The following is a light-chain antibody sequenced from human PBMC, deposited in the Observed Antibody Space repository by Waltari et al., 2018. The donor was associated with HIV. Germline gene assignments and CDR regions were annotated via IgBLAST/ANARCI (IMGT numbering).Light chain of an antibody. V-gene: IGKV3-20*01. CDR1: QAVSNSY. J-gene: IGKJ1*01. Sequence: EIVLTQSPGTLSLSPGERATISCRASQAVSNSYLVWYQQKPGQAPRLLISCASNRATGIPDRFSGSGSWTDFNLNISRLEPEDFAVYYCQQYGSSPRTFGQGTKVEIK. CDR2: CAS. CDR3: QQYGSSPRT.